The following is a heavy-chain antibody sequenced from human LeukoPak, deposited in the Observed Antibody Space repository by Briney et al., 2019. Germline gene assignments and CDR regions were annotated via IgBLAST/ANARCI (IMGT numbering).Heavy chain of an antibody. Sequence: GGSLRLSCAASGFTFSTYAMGWVRQAPGKGLEWVSAISRSGSNTYYADSVKGRFTTPRENSKNTLFLQIDSLRAEDTAVYYCAKDCPPRDFWSGYFETLYYYYGMDVWGQGTTVTVSS. CDR2: ISRSGSNT. CDR1: GFTFSTYA. D-gene: IGHD3-3*01. V-gene: IGHV3-23*01. CDR3: AKDCPPRDFWSGYFETLYYYYGMDV. J-gene: IGHJ6*02.